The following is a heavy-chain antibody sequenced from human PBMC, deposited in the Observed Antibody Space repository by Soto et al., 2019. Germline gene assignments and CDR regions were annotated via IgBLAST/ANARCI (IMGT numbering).Heavy chain of an antibody. Sequence: EVQLLESGGGLVQPGGSLRLSCAASGFTFSRHAMTWVRQAPGKGLEWVSSISENSGGTYYADSVKGRFTISRDNSKNALYLQMNSRRAEDTALYYCARKPNGFDSWGQGTLVTVSS. CDR2: ISENSGGT. CDR3: ARKPNGFDS. J-gene: IGHJ5*01. CDR1: GFTFSRHA. V-gene: IGHV3-23*01.